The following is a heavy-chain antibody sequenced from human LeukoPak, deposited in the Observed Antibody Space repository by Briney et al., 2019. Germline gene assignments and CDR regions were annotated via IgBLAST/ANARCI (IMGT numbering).Heavy chain of an antibody. Sequence: SETLSLTCAVYGGSFSGYYWSWIRQPPGKGLEWIGEINRSGSTNYNPSLKSRVTISVDTSKNQSSLKLSSVTAADTAVYYCAREAYPKTIDYWGQGTLVTVSS. CDR1: GGSFSGYY. CDR3: AREAYPKTIDY. J-gene: IGHJ4*02. CDR2: INRSGST. D-gene: IGHD2-2*02. V-gene: IGHV4-34*01.